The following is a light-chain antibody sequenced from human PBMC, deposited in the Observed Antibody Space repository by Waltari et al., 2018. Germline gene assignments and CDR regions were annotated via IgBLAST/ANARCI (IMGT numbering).Light chain of an antibody. Sequence: DVVMTQSPSAMSSSVGDRATLSCRASQSISKYLAWYQQKPGEAPRRLIYAASTMHSGIPARFSGSGSGTDFTLTISRLEPEDFAIYYCLHHDRLPATFGQGTKVDIK. CDR2: AAS. CDR1: QSISKY. J-gene: IGKJ1*01. CDR3: LHHDRLPAT. V-gene: IGKV1-17*03.